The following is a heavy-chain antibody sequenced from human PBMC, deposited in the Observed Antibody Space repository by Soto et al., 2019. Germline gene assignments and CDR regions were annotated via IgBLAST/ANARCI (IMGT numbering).Heavy chain of an antibody. D-gene: IGHD2-8*01. CDR3: ARDPYHVLMVNAPNLYGMDV. Sequence: ASVKVSCKASGYTFTTYDISWVRQAPGQGLEWMGRISTYNGNTNYPQSLQGRLTMTTDTSTTTAYMELMSLSSDDTAVYYCARDPYHVLMVNAPNLYGMDVWG. V-gene: IGHV1-18*01. CDR2: ISTYNGNT. J-gene: IGHJ6*02. CDR1: GYTFTTYD.